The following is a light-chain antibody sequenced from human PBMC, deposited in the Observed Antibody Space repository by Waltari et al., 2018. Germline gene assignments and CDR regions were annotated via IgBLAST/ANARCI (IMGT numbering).Light chain of an antibody. CDR2: AAS. J-gene: IGKJ2*01. V-gene: IGKV1-39*01. CDR1: QSISGH. Sequence: DIQMTQSPSSLSASVGDRVTITCRASQSISGHVNWYQQKPGKAPKLLIPAASTLQSGIPPRFSGSGSGTDFTLTISSLQPEDFSTYYCQQSSSAPRTFGQGTKLDIK. CDR3: QQSSSAPRT.